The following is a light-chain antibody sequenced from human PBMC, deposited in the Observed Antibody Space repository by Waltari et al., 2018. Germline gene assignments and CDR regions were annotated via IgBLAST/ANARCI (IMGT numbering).Light chain of an antibody. J-gene: IGLJ3*02. CDR1: NSDIGSYNY. V-gene: IGLV2-14*01. Sequence: QSALTQPASVSGSPGQSITISCTGTNSDIGSYNYVPWFQQHPGKAPKLMIYEVSNRPAGVSDRFSGSKAGNTASLTISGLQAEDEADYYCSSKRSTTQVFGGGTKLTVL. CDR2: EVS. CDR3: SSKRSTTQV.